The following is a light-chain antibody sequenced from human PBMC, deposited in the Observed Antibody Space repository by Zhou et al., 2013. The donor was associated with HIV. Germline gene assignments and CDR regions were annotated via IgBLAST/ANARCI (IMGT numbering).Light chain of an antibody. J-gene: IGKJ1*01. V-gene: IGKV1-5*03. CDR3: QQYDTYPRT. CDR2: KAS. Sequence: DIQMTQSPSTLSASVGDRVTIACRASQSINNWLAWYQQRPGKAPKLLIYKASNLESGVPLRFSGSRSGTEFALTISSLQPDDFATYYCQQYDTYPRTFGQGTRVE. CDR1: QSINNW.